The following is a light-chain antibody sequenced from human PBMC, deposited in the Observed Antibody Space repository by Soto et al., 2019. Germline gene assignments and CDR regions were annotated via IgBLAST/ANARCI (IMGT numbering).Light chain of an antibody. CDR3: QQYASSPLT. CDR1: QSVGRDY. J-gene: IGKJ4*01. Sequence: EIVLTQSPGTLSLSPGERATLSCRASQSVGRDYLAWYQQKPGQAPRLLIYHASNRATGIPERFSGSGSGTDFTLTISRLEPEDFAEFYCQQYASSPLTFGGGTKVEIK. V-gene: IGKV3-20*01. CDR2: HAS.